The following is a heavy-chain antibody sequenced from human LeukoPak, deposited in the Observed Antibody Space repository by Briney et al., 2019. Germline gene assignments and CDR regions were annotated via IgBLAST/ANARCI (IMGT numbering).Heavy chain of an antibody. CDR1: GYTFTTYG. CDR3: ARDRMDTGTYFDY. D-gene: IGHD5-18*01. Sequence: ASVNVSCRSFGYTFTTYGITWVRQAPGQGLEWMGWISTYNGNTNYAQKLQGRVTMTTDTSTSTAYMELRSLRSDDTAMYYCARDRMDTGTYFDYWGQGTLVTVSS. V-gene: IGHV1-18*01. CDR2: ISTYNGNT. J-gene: IGHJ4*02.